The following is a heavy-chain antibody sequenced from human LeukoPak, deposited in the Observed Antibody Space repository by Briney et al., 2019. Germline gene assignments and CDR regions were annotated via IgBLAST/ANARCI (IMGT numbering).Heavy chain of an antibody. CDR3: ARGARRITGTTGGFDY. J-gene: IGHJ4*02. Sequence: PGGSLRLSCAASGFTFSSYAMHWVRQAPGKGLEWGAVISYDGSNKYYADSVKGRFTISRDNSKNTLYLQMNSLRAEDTAVHYCARGARRITGTTGGFDYWGQGTLVTVSS. CDR1: GFTFSSYA. D-gene: IGHD1-7*01. V-gene: IGHV3-30-3*01. CDR2: ISYDGSNK.